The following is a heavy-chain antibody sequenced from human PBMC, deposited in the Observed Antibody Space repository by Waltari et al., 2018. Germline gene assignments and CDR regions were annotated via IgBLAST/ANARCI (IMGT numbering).Heavy chain of an antibody. CDR2: IYTSGST. D-gene: IGHD3-3*01. Sequence: QVQLQESGPGLVKPSQTLSLTCTVSGGSISSGSYYWSWIRQPAGEGLEWIGYIYTSGSTNYNPSLKSRVTISVDTSKNQFSLKLSSVTAADTAVYYCARLDFWSGYYRRYYYGMDVWGQGTTVTVSS. CDR1: GGSISSGSYY. V-gene: IGHV4-61*09. CDR3: ARLDFWSGYYRRYYYGMDV. J-gene: IGHJ6*02.